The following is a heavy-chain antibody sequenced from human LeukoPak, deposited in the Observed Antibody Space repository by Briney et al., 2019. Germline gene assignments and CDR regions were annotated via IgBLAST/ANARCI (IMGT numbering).Heavy chain of an antibody. D-gene: IGHD3-22*01. CDR2: IGSYGSSP. CDR3: ALSYYYDHPDAFDI. Sequence: PGGSLSLFCAPSGLTFSSYCIHWVSHAPGKGRVWVLCIGSYGSSPSSADSVKGRFTIPRHNAKNTMYLQINSLRAEDTAIYYCALSYYYDHPDAFDIWGQGTMVTVSS. J-gene: IGHJ3*02. V-gene: IGHV3-74*01. CDR1: GLTFSSYC.